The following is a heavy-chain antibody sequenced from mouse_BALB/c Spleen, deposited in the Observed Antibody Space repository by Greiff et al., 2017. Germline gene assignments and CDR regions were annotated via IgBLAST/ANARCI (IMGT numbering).Heavy chain of an antibody. D-gene: IGHD2-4*01. CDR2: ISSGSSTI. CDR1: GFTFSSFG. CDR3: ARSGITTKGFAY. Sequence: DVKLVESGGGLVQPGGSRKLSCAASGFTFSSFGMHWVRQAPEKGLEWVAYISSGSSTIYYADTVKGRFTISRDNPKNTLFLQMTSLRSEDTAMYYCARSGITTKGFAYWGQGTLVTVSA. J-gene: IGHJ3*01. V-gene: IGHV5-17*02.